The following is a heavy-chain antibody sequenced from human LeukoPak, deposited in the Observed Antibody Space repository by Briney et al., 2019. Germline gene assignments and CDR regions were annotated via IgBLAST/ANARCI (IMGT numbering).Heavy chain of an antibody. V-gene: IGHV3-30*02. CDR2: VEHDGTKK. Sequence: HPGGSLRLSCATSGFTFNTHGMHWVRQAPGKGLEWVAFVEHDGTKKYLDSVKGRFTISRDNSKNTLYLQMNSLRAEDTAVYYCAKREQGTESLLGACDTWGQGTMVTVSS. D-gene: IGHD1/OR15-1a*01. CDR1: GFTFNTHG. J-gene: IGHJ3*02. CDR3: AKREQGTESLLGACDT.